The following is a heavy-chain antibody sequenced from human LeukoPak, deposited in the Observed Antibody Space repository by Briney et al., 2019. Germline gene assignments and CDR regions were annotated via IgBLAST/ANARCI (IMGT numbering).Heavy chain of an antibody. CDR1: GGTFSSYA. J-gene: IGHJ6*03. V-gene: IGHV1-69*01. CDR3: ARTKRATLGYYYYYMDV. CDR2: IIPIFGTA. D-gene: IGHD5-12*01. Sequence: AASVKVSCKASGGTFSSYAISWVRQAPGQGLEWMGGIIPIFGTANYAQKFQGRVTITADESTSTAYMELSSLRSEDTAVYYCARTKRATLGYYYYYMDVWGKGTTVTVSS.